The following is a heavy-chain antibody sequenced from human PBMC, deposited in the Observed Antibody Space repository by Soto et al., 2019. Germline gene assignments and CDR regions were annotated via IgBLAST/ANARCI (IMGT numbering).Heavy chain of an antibody. V-gene: IGHV4-39*01. CDR1: GYSVTSSDYY. CDR2: MFYSGLT. CDR3: ARQGYSSSSEGWFDP. D-gene: IGHD6-6*01. Sequence: SETLSLTCSVSGYSVTSSDYYWAWIRQPPGKGLEWIGSMFYSGLTYYNPSLKSRVTLSVDTSKNQFSVRLNSVTAADTAVYYCARQGYSSSSEGWFDPWGQGTLVTVSS. J-gene: IGHJ5*02.